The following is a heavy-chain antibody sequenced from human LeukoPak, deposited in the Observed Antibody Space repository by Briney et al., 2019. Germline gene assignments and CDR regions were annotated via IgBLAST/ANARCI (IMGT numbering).Heavy chain of an antibody. J-gene: IGHJ6*02. Sequence: GGSLRLSCAASGFTFSSYAMHWVRQAPDKGLEWVATISYDGSNTYYADSVKGRFTISRDNSKNTLYLQMNSLRAEDTAVYYCARVPESLYTYGARMGGMDVWGQGTTVTVSS. CDR2: ISYDGSNT. D-gene: IGHD4/OR15-4a*01. CDR1: GFTFSSYA. V-gene: IGHV3-30-3*01. CDR3: ARVPESLYTYGARMGGMDV.